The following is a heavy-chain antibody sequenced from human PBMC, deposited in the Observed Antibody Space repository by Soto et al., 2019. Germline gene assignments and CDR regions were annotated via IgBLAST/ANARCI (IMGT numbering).Heavy chain of an antibody. CDR1: GYTFTSYG. Sequence: ASVKVSCKASGYTFTSYGISWVRQAPGQGLEWMGWISAYNGNTNYAQKLQGRVNMTTDTSTSTAYMALRSLRSDVTAVYYCARGRYYYSSGYYGPDAFDIWGQGTMVTVSS. V-gene: IGHV1-18*01. CDR3: ARGRYYYSSGYYGPDAFDI. CDR2: ISAYNGNT. D-gene: IGHD3-22*01. J-gene: IGHJ3*02.